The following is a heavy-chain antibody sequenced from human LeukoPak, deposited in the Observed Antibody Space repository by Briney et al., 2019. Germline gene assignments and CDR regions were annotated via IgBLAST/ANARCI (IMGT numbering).Heavy chain of an antibody. D-gene: IGHD6-13*01. Sequence: SGGSLRLSCAASGFTLSSYSMHWVRQAPGKGLEYVSAISYNGGSTYYANSVKGRFTISRDSSNNTLYLQMGSLRTEDMAVYYCARVAAVGTAAFDIWGQGTMVTVSS. V-gene: IGHV3-64*01. CDR2: ISYNGGST. CDR3: ARVAAVGTAAFDI. CDR1: GFTLSSYS. J-gene: IGHJ3*02.